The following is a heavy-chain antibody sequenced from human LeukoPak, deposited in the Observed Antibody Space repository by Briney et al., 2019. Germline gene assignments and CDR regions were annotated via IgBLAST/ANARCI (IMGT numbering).Heavy chain of an antibody. CDR3: ARSKRIAVAASQDY. CDR2: ISAYNGNT. CDR1: GYTFTSYG. D-gene: IGHD6-19*01. Sequence: ASVKASCKASGYTFTSYGISWVRQAPGQGLEWMGWISAYNGNTNYAQKLQGRVTMTTDTSTSTAYMELRSLRSDDTAVYYCARSKRIAVAASQDYWGQGTLVTVSS. V-gene: IGHV1-18*01. J-gene: IGHJ4*02.